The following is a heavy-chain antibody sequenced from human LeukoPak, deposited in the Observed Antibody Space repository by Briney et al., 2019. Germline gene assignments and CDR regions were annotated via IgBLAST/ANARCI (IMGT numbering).Heavy chain of an antibody. J-gene: IGHJ4*02. CDR3: AREKIADY. CDR1: GFTFSRYA. Sequence: PGGSLRLSCAASGFTFSRYAVSWVRQAPGKGLEWVSGVSSSSGTIYYADSVKGRFTISRDNAKNSLYLQMNSLRDEDTAVYYCAREKIADYWGQGTLVTVSS. V-gene: IGHV3-48*02. D-gene: IGHD2-21*01. CDR2: VSSSSGTI.